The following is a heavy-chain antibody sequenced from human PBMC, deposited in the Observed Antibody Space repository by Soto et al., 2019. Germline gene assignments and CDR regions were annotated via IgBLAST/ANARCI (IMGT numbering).Heavy chain of an antibody. CDR2: IGGRDGST. CDR1: GFTFSSYA. J-gene: IGHJ1*01. CDR3: AREDSGWYGEFFQY. V-gene: IGHV3-23*01. Sequence: DVQLLGSGGALVQPGGSLRLSCAASGFTFSSYAMAWVRQAPGKGLEWVSKIGGRDGSTDYADAVKGRFTISRDNSKNTLHLQMSSLRGEDMAVYYCAREDSGWYGEFFQYWGQGTLVTVSS. D-gene: IGHD6-19*01.